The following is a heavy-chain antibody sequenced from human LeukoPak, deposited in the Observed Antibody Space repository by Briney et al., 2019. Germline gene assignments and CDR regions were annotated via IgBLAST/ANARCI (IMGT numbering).Heavy chain of an antibody. CDR1: GFTFSSYE. V-gene: IGHV3-48*03. CDR2: ISSSGSTI. CDR3: AGGIVGATDDAFDI. D-gene: IGHD1-26*01. J-gene: IGHJ3*02. Sequence: PGGSLRLSCAASGFTFSSYEMNWVRQAPGKGLEWVSYISSSGSTIYYADSVKGRFTISRDNAKNSLYLQMNSLRAEDTAVYYCAGGIVGATDDAFDIWGQGTMVTVSS.